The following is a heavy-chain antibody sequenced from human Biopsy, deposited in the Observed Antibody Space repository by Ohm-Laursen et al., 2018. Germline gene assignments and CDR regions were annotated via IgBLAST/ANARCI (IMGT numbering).Heavy chain of an antibody. CDR2: INYRGNT. D-gene: IGHD6-6*01. V-gene: IGHV4-59*12. CDR3: ATSLPSHWGSAALEN. CDR1: GASIEDYY. J-gene: IGHJ4*02. Sequence: GTLSLTCTVSGASIEDYYWTWIRQAPGKTLEWIASINYRGNTNYNPSLKSRVTISEDRSKNQFSLKLKSVTAADTAVYYCATSLPSHWGSAALENWGQGILVTVSS.